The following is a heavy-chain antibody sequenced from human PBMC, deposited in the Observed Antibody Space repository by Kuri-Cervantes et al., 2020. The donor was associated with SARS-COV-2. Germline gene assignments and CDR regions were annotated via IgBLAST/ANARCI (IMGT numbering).Heavy chain of an antibody. Sequence: GGSLRLSCAASGFTFSDYYMSWIRQAPGKGLEWVSYISSSGSTIYYADSVRGRFTISRDNAKNSLYLQMNSLRAEDTAVYYCARSCTYARCSENFQHWGQGTLVTVSS. D-gene: IGHD2-8*01. CDR2: ISSSGSTI. V-gene: IGHV3-11*01. CDR3: ARSCTYARCSENFQH. J-gene: IGHJ1*01. CDR1: GFTFSDYY.